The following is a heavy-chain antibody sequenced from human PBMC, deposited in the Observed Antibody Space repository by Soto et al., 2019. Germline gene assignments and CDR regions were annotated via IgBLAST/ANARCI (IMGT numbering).Heavy chain of an antibody. Sequence: SETLSLTCTVSGGSISSYYWSWIRQPPGKGLEWIGYIYYSGSTNYNPSLKSRVTISVDTSKNQFSLKLSSVTAADTAVYYCARDRNYCGDDCFDAFDIWGQGTMVTVSS. J-gene: IGHJ3*02. V-gene: IGHV4-59*01. D-gene: IGHD2-21*02. CDR2: IYYSGST. CDR3: ARDRNYCGDDCFDAFDI. CDR1: GGSISSYY.